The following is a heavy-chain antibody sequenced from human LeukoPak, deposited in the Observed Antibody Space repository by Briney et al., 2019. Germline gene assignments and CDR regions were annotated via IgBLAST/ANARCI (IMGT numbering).Heavy chain of an antibody. CDR1: GYTFTSYD. CDR3: ARKVSIEAAAAGTAEYFQH. V-gene: IGHV1-8*03. J-gene: IGHJ1*01. D-gene: IGHD6-13*01. Sequence: ASVKVSCKASGYTFTSYDINWVRQATGQGLEWMGWMNPNSGNTGYAQKFQGRVTITRNTSISTAYMELSSLRSEDTAVYYCARKVSIEAAAAGTAEYFQHWGQGTLVTVSS. CDR2: MNPNSGNT.